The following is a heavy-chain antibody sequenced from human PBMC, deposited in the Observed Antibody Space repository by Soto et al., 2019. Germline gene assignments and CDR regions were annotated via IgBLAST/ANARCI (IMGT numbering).Heavy chain of an antibody. CDR1: GGSISSYY. CDR3: ARSSRFGAAAVNLTRIWSHYYGMDV. CDR2: IYYSGST. Sequence: SETLSLTCTVSGGSISSYYWSWIRQPPGKGLEWIGYIYYSGSTNYNPSLKSRVTISVDTSKNQFSLKLSSVTAADTAVYYCARSSRFGAAAVNLTRIWSHYYGMDVWGQGTTVTVSS. D-gene: IGHD6-13*01. V-gene: IGHV4-59*01. J-gene: IGHJ6*02.